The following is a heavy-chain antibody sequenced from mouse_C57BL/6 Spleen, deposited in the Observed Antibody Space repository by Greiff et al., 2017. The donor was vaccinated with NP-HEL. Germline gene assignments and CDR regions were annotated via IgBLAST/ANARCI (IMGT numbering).Heavy chain of an antibody. J-gene: IGHJ3*01. D-gene: IGHD2-3*01. CDR3: TTSPDGYYPSWFAY. V-gene: IGHV14-4*01. CDR1: GFNIKDDY. CDR2: IDPENGYT. Sequence: VQLQQSGAELVRPGASVKLSCTASGFNIKDDYMHWVKQRPEQGLEWIGWIDPENGYTEYASKFQGKATITADTSSNTAYLQLSSLTSEDTAVYYCTTSPDGYYPSWFAYWGQGTLVTVSA.